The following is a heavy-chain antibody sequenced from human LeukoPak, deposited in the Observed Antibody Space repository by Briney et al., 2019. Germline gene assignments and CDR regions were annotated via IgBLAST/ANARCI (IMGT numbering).Heavy chain of an antibody. D-gene: IGHD1-1*01. Sequence: PGRSLRLSCAASGFTFDDYAMHWVRQAPGKGLEWVSGISWNSGSIGYGDSVKGRFTISRDNAKNSLYLQMNSLRAEDTALYYCAKDLGTTGTTDYYYGMDVWGQGTTVTVSS. CDR2: ISWNSGSI. V-gene: IGHV3-9*01. CDR1: GFTFDDYA. CDR3: AKDLGTTGTTDYYYGMDV. J-gene: IGHJ6*02.